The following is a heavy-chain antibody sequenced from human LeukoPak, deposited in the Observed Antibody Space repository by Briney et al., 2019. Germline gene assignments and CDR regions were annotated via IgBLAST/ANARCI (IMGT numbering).Heavy chain of an antibody. V-gene: IGHV4-59*01. J-gene: IGHJ5*02. CDR1: GGSISSYY. CDR3: ARGGWTWFDP. Sequence: SETLSLTCTVSGGSISSYYWSWIRQPPGKGLEWIGYIYYSGTTNYNPSLKSRVTISVDTSKNQFSLKLSSVTTADTAVYYCARGGWTWFDPWGQGTLVTVSS. D-gene: IGHD3/OR15-3a*01. CDR2: IYYSGTT.